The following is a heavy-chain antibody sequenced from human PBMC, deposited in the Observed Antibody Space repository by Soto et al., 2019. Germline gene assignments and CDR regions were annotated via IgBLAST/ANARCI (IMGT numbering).Heavy chain of an antibody. CDR2: IIPILDIA. J-gene: IGHJ3*02. Sequence: QVQLVQSGAEVKKPGSSVKVSCKASGGTFSSYTISWVRQAPGQGLEWMGRIIPILDIANDAQKFQGRVTITADKSTSTAYMELSSLRSEDTAVYYCAAGGHGAFDIWGQGTMVTVSS. V-gene: IGHV1-69*02. D-gene: IGHD1-26*01. CDR3: AAGGHGAFDI. CDR1: GGTFSSYT.